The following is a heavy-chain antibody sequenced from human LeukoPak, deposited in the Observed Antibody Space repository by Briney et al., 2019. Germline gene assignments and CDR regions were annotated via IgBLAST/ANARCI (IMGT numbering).Heavy chain of an antibody. CDR1: GYSISSGYY. J-gene: IGHJ4*02. Sequence: SETLSLTCTVSGYSISSGYYWGWIRQPPGKGLEWIGSIYHSGSTYYNPSLKSRVTISVDTSKNQFSPKLSSVTAADTAVYYCAADGSGSYYPDYWGQGTLVTVSS. CDR3: AADGSGSYYPDY. V-gene: IGHV4-38-2*02. CDR2: IYHSGST. D-gene: IGHD3-10*01.